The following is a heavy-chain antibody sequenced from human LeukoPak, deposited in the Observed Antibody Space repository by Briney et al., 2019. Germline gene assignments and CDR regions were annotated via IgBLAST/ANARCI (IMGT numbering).Heavy chain of an antibody. D-gene: IGHD6-13*01. J-gene: IGHJ6*02. CDR1: GGSISNHY. V-gene: IGHV4-59*08. CDR3: ARHYLSGYTGSWSTTPGRYYYYGMDV. Sequence: PSETLSLTCAVSGGSISNHYWSWIRQPPGKGLEWVGDIYNSGSISYNPSLKSRVTITVDTSKKQFSLKLSSVTAADTAVYYCARHYLSGYTGSWSTTPGRYYYYGMDVWDQGTTVTVSS. CDR2: IYNSGSI.